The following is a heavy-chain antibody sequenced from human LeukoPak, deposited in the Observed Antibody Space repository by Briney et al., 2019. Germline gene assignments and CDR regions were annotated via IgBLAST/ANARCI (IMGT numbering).Heavy chain of an antibody. J-gene: IGHJ4*02. V-gene: IGHV3-7*01. CDR3: ARFYEYCSGGSCYSKTFDY. Sequence: GGSLRLSCAASGFTFSSYWMSWVRQAPGKGLEWVANIKQDGSKKYYVDSVKGRFTISRDNAKNSLYLQMNSLRAEDTAVYYCARFYEYCSGGSCYSKTFDYWGQGTLVTVSS. D-gene: IGHD2-15*01. CDR2: IKQDGSKK. CDR1: GFTFSSYW.